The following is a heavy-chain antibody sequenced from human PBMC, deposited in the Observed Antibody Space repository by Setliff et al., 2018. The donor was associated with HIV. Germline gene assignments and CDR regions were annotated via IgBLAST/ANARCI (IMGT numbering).Heavy chain of an antibody. V-gene: IGHV4-4*07. CDR1: GGSTTGYH. CDR3: ARGWVRGPIISPGTYFSYGLDV. Sequence: SETLSLTCSVSGGSTTGYHWNWIRQAAGKGLELIGRMYYVGDINYNPSLRSRVTISVDTSKNQFSLKLTSMTAADTAVYYCARGWVRGPIISPGTYFSYGLDVWGQGTPVTVSS. CDR2: MYYVGDI. D-gene: IGHD3-10*01. J-gene: IGHJ6*02.